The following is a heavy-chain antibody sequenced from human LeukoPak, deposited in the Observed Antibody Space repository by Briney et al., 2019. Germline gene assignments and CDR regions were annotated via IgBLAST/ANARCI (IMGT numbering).Heavy chain of an antibody. Sequence: RGSLSLSCAASGFTFGSSAMGCVRPAPGKWPGWVSSISGSGGSTYYADSVKGRFTISRDNSKNTLYLQMNSLRAEDTAVYYCAKDRWVRGVIEGSFDYWGQGTLLTVSS. J-gene: IGHJ4*02. V-gene: IGHV3-23*01. CDR1: GFTFGSSA. CDR3: AKDRWVRGVIEGSFDY. D-gene: IGHD3-10*01. CDR2: ISGSGGST.